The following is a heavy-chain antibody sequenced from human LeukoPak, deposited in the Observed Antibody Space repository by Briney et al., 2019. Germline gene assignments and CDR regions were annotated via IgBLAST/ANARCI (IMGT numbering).Heavy chain of an antibody. CDR2: IDPSDSYT. J-gene: IGHJ4*02. Sequence: GESLRISCKGSGYSFTSYWISWVRQMPGKGLEWMGRIDPSDSYTNYSPSFQGHVTTSADKSISTAYLQWSSLKASDTAMYYCATGITMVRGVIGYWGQGTLVTVSS. D-gene: IGHD3-10*01. CDR1: GYSFTSYW. V-gene: IGHV5-10-1*01. CDR3: ATGITMVRGVIGY.